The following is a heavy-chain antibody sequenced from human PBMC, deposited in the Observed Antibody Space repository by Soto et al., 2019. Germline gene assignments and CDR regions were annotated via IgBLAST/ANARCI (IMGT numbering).Heavy chain of an antibody. V-gene: IGHV3-7*01. J-gene: IGHJ4*02. CDR3: ARSMFDYDSSAYSNY. Sequence: GGSLRLSCAASGFIFSNYWMTWVRQAPGKGLEWVANIKQDGSEKYYVDSVKGRFTISRDNVKNSLFLQMSSLRVEDTAVYYCARSMFDYDSSAYSNYWGQGILVTVSS. CDR2: IKQDGSEK. CDR1: GFIFSNYW. D-gene: IGHD3-22*01.